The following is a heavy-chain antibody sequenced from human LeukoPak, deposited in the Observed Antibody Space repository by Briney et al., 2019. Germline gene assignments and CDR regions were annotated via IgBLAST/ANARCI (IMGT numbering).Heavy chain of an antibody. V-gene: IGHV3-30*02. CDR3: VCGPDFDY. Sequence: PGGPLRFSCAASGFTFSTYGMHWVRQAPGKGLEWVAFIRYDGSNKYYADSVKGRFTISRDNSKNTMYLQMNSLRAEDTAMYYCVCGPDFDYWGQGTLVTVSS. CDR1: GFTFSTYG. CDR2: IRYDGSNK. J-gene: IGHJ4*02.